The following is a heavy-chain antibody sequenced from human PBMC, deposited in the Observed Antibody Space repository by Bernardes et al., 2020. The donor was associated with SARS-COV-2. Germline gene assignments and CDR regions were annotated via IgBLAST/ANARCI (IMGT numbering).Heavy chain of an antibody. J-gene: IGHJ6*02. Sequence: SETLSLTCAVSGESLSGYWWTWIRQPPGKGLQWIGEITHRGITNYNPSLESRVTISVDTSKNHISLNLSSATAADTAVYFCARFSWASSYDYYYGLDVWGQGTAVTVSS. CDR2: ITHRGIT. D-gene: IGHD6-13*01. CDR1: GESLSGYW. CDR3: ARFSWASSYDYYYGLDV. V-gene: IGHV4-34*01.